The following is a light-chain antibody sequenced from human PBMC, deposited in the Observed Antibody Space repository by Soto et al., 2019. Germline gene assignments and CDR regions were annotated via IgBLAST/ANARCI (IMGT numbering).Light chain of an antibody. J-gene: IGKJ4*01. V-gene: IGKV3-15*01. CDR1: QSVSSG. Sequence: ETVMTQSPATLSVSPGERATLSCRASQSVSSGLAWYQQKPGQAPRPLIYGASTRATGIPARFSGSGSGTKFTLTISSLQSEDCAVYYCQQYSNWPLTFGGGTKVDIK. CDR2: GAS. CDR3: QQYSNWPLT.